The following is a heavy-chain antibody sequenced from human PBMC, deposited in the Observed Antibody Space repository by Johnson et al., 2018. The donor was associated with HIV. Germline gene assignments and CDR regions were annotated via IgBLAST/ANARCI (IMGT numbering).Heavy chain of an antibody. CDR3: ARAGQLPEDAFDI. D-gene: IGHD1-7*01. V-gene: IGHV3-66*01. CDR1: GFTFSSYW. J-gene: IGHJ3*02. CDR2: MYRGGST. Sequence: VQLVESGGALVQPGGSLRLSCAASGFTFSSYWMHWVRQAPGKGLEWVSVMYRGGSTYYPDSVKGRFTISRDNSKNKLYLQMNSLRAEDTAVYYCARAGQLPEDAFDIWG.